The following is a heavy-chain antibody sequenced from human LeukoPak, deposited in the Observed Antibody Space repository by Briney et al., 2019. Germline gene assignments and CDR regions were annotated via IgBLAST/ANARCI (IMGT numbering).Heavy chain of an antibody. CDR1: GYSFTNYG. J-gene: IGHJ5*02. Sequence: GESLQISCKGSGYSFTNYGIGWVRPMPGKGLEWMGTIYPGDSDTRYSPSFQGQVTISVDKSISTAYLQWSSLKASDTAMYYCARRRTLRLDAFDPWGQGTLVTVSS. V-gene: IGHV5-51*01. CDR3: ARRRTLRLDAFDP. CDR2: IYPGDSDT. D-gene: IGHD5/OR15-5a*01.